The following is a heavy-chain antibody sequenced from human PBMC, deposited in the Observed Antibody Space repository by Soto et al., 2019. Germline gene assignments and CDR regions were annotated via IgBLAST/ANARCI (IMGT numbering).Heavy chain of an antibody. CDR2: IYYSGST. Sequence: SETLSLTCTVSGGSISSGGYYWSWIRQHPGKGLEWIGYIYYSGSTYYNPSLKSRVTISVDTSKNQFSLKLSSVTAADTAVYYCAREVGIVGATIFDYWGQGTLVTVSS. CDR3: AREVGIVGATIFDY. V-gene: IGHV4-31*03. CDR1: GGSISSGGYY. D-gene: IGHD1-26*01. J-gene: IGHJ4*02.